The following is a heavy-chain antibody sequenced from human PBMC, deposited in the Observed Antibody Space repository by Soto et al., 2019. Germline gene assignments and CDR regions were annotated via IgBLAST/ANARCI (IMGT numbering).Heavy chain of an antibody. CDR1: GFTVSSNY. D-gene: IGHD5-12*01. CDR2: IYSGGST. CDR3: ASARGYSGYDYFDY. Sequence: PGGSLRLSCAASGFTVSSNYMSWVRQAPGKGLEWVSVIYSGGSTYYADSMKGRFTISRDNSKNTLYLQMNSLRADDTAVYYCASARGYSGYDYFDYWGQGTLVTVSS. V-gene: IGHV3-66*01. J-gene: IGHJ4*02.